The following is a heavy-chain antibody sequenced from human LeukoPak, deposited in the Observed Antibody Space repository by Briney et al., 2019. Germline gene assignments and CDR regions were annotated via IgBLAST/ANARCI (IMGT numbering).Heavy chain of an antibody. CDR3: ARPIYYYDSSGYYNY. Sequence: GGSLRLSCAASGFTFSSYSMNWVRQAPGEGLEWVSSISSSSSYIYYADSVKGRFTISRDNAKNSLYLQMNSLRAEDTAVYYCARPIYYYDSSGYYNYWGQGTLVTVSS. J-gene: IGHJ4*02. D-gene: IGHD3-22*01. V-gene: IGHV3-21*01. CDR1: GFTFSSYS. CDR2: ISSSSSYI.